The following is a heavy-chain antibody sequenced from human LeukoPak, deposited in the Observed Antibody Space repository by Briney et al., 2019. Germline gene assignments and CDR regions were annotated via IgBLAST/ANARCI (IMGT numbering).Heavy chain of an antibody. J-gene: IGHJ4*02. V-gene: IGHV3-30*04. D-gene: IGHD6-13*01. Sequence: GGSLRLSCAASGFTFSSYAMHWVRQAPGKGLEWVAVISYDGSNKYYADSVKGRFTISRDNSKNTLYLQMNSLRAEDTAVYYCARERAAAGTSYFDYWGRGTLVTVSS. CDR2: ISYDGSNK. CDR3: ARERAAAGTSYFDY. CDR1: GFTFSSYA.